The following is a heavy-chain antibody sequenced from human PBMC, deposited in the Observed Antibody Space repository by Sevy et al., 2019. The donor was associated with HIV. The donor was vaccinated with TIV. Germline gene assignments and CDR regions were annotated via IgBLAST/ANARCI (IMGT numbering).Heavy chain of an antibody. D-gene: IGHD2-2*01. V-gene: IGHV1-18*01. CDR1: GYTFTSYG. CDR2: ISAYNGNT. CDR3: AREYVRYCSSTSCVRYSSSWTGWFDP. J-gene: IGHJ5*02. Sequence: ASVKVSCKASGYTFTSYGISWVRQAPGQGLEWMGWISAYNGNTSYADKLQGSVTMTTDTSTSTAYMELRSLRSDDTAVYYCAREYVRYCSSTSCVRYSSSWTGWFDPWGQGTLVTVSS.